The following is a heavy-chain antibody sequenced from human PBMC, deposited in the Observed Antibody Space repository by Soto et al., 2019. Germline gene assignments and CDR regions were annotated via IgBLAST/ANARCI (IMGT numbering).Heavy chain of an antibody. D-gene: IGHD1-26*01. Sequence: QLQLQESGPGLVKPSETLSLTCTVSGGSISSSNYYWGWIRQPPGKGLEWIGSIYYSGSTYYNPSLKSRVTTSVATSKNQCSLKLSSVTAADTAVYYCATQEVGGSYVYTFDPWGQGTLVTVSS. CDR1: GGSISSSNYY. J-gene: IGHJ5*02. V-gene: IGHV4-39*01. CDR2: IYYSGST. CDR3: ATQEVGGSYVYTFDP.